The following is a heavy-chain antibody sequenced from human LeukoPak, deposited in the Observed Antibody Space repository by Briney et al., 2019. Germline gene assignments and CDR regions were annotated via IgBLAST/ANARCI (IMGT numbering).Heavy chain of an antibody. V-gene: IGHV1-18*04. CDR3: ARLGHSSSWYLDY. CDR1: AYTFTGYY. Sequence: ASVKVSCKASAYTFTGYYMHWVRQAPGQGLEWMGWISAYNGNTNYAQKLQGRVTMTTDTSTSTAYMELRSLRSDDTAMYYCARLGHSSSWYLDYWGQGTRVTVSS. D-gene: IGHD6-13*01. J-gene: IGHJ4*02. CDR2: ISAYNGNT.